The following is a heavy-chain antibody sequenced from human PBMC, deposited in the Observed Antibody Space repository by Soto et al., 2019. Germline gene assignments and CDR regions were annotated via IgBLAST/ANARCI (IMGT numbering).Heavy chain of an antibody. V-gene: IGHV1-24*01. Sequence: ASVKVSCKVSGYALTELSMHWVRQAPGKGLEWMGGFDPEDGETIYAQKFQGRVTMTEDTSTDTAYMELRSLRSDDTAVYYCARREAVAGADGAFDIWGQGTMVTVSS. CDR1: GYALTELS. J-gene: IGHJ3*02. D-gene: IGHD6-19*01. CDR2: FDPEDGET. CDR3: ARREAVAGADGAFDI.